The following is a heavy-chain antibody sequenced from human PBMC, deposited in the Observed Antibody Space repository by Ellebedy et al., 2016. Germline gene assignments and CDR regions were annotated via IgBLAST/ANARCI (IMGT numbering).Heavy chain of an antibody. D-gene: IGHD2/OR15-2a*01. V-gene: IGHV3-30-3*02. J-gene: IGHJ3*01. CDR1: GFSLRNYA. CDR3: AKIRTTGRGDAFDL. CDR2: TSSDGTNT. Sequence: GGSLRLSCAASGFSLRNYAMYWVRQDPDKGLEWVGVTSSDGTNTYYADSVKGRFSISRDNSGNTLYLQMSDLRPEDTAVYYCAKIRTTGRGDAFDLWGQGTMVTVSS.